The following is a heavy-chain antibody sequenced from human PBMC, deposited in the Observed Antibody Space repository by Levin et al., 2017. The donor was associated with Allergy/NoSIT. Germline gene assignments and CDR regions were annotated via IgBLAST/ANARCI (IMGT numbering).Heavy chain of an antibody. D-gene: IGHD4-17*01. CDR2: IKQDGSEK. Sequence: GGSLRLSCAASGFTFSNYWMSWVRQAPGKGLEWVANIKQDGSEKYYVDSVKGRFTISRDNAKNSLYLQMNSLRAEDTAVYYCARFSAVTTYPNWYFDLWGRGTLVTVSS. CDR1: GFTFSNYW. CDR3: ARFSAVTTYPNWYFDL. J-gene: IGHJ2*01. V-gene: IGHV3-7*01.